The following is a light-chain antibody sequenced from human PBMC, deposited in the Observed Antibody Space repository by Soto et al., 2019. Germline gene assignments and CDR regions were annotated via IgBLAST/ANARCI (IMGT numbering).Light chain of an antibody. CDR1: QSISSW. CDR3: QQYNSYSPLT. Sequence: DIQMTQSPSTLSASVGDRVTITCRASQSISSWLAWYQQKPGKAPKLLIYDASCLESGVPSRFSGSGSGTEFTLTISSLQPDDFATYYCQQYNSYSPLTFGGGTKVDIK. V-gene: IGKV1-5*01. J-gene: IGKJ4*01. CDR2: DAS.